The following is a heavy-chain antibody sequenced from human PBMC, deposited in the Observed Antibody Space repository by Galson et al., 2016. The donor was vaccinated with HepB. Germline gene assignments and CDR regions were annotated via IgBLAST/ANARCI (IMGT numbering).Heavy chain of an antibody. CDR3: AREGFGDVHYGMDV. D-gene: IGHD3-10*01. J-gene: IGHJ6*02. CDR2: IGGAGDT. CDR1: GFTFSRYD. V-gene: IGHV3-13*04. Sequence: SLRLSCAASGFTFSRYDMHWVRQATGKGLEWVSGIGGAGDTYYLGSAKGRFTISRENAKNFLYLQMNSLRAGDTAVYYCAREGFGDVHYGMDVWGQGTTVTVSS.